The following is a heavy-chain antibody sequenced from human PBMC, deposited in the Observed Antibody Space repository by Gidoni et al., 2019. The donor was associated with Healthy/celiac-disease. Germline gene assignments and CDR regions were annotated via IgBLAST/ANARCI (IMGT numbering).Heavy chain of an antibody. Sequence: QVQLVESGGGVVQPGRSLRLSCAASGFTFSSYAMHWVRQAPGKGLELVAVISYDGSNKYYADSVKGRFTISRDNSKNTLYLQMNSLRAEDTAVYYCARGGNIVVVPAASGTPGNYGMDVWGQGTTVTVSS. J-gene: IGHJ6*02. CDR3: ARGGNIVVVPAASGTPGNYGMDV. D-gene: IGHD2-2*01. CDR2: ISYDGSNK. CDR1: GFTFSSYA. V-gene: IGHV3-30-3*01.